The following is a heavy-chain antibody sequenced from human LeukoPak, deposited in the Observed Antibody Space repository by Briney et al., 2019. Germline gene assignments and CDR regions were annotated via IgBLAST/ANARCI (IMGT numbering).Heavy chain of an antibody. CDR1: GFTFDDFA. V-gene: IGHV3-43D*03. D-gene: IGHD3-16*01. CDR2: ISWDGGST. J-gene: IGHJ4*02. CDR3: AKDGRGGYEPFDY. Sequence: GGSLRLSCAASGFTFDDFAMHWVRQAPGKGLEWVSLISWDGGSTYYADSVKGRFTISRDNSKNSLYLQINSLRAEDTAVYYCAKDGRGGYEPFDYWGQGTLVTVSS.